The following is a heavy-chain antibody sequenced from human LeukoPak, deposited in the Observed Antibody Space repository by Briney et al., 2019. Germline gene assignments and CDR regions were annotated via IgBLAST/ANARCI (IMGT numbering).Heavy chain of an antibody. Sequence: GGSLRLSCAASGFTFSDYYMSWIRQAPGKGLEWVSYISSSGSTIYYADSVKGRFTISRDNAKNSLYLQMNSLRAEDTAVYYCARGYKTDEKYYYDSSGYYYGGGDAFDIWGQGTMVTVSS. CDR1: GFTFSDYY. D-gene: IGHD3-22*01. V-gene: IGHV3-11*04. J-gene: IGHJ3*02. CDR2: ISSSGSTI. CDR3: ARGYKTDEKYYYDSSGYYYGGGDAFDI.